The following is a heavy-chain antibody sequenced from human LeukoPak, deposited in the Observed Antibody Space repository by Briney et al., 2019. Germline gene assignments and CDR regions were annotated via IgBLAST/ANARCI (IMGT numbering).Heavy chain of an antibody. CDR1: GFTFSSYW. CDR2: IKQDGSEK. V-gene: IGHV3-7*01. CDR3: ASYCTNGVCSLDY. J-gene: IGHJ4*02. D-gene: IGHD2-8*01. Sequence: GGSLRLSCAASGFTFSSYWMSWVRQAPGKGLEWVANIKQDGSEKYYVDSVKGRFTISRDNAKNSLYLQMNSLRAEDTAVYYCASYCTNGVCSLDYWGQGTLVTVSS.